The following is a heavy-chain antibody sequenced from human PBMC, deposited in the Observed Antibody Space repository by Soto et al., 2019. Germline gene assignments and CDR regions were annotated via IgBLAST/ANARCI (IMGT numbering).Heavy chain of an antibody. J-gene: IGHJ4*02. CDR1: GFTFSSYA. CDR2: SSCSGGST. CDR3: AKENGYSSSWFEFDY. D-gene: IGHD6-13*01. Sequence: EVQLLESGGGLVQPGGSLRLSCAASGFTFSSYAMSWVRQAPGKGLEWVSASSCSGGSTYYADSVKGRFTISRDNSKNTLYLQMSSLRAEDTDVYYCAKENGYSSSWFEFDYWGKGTLVTVSS. V-gene: IGHV3-23*01.